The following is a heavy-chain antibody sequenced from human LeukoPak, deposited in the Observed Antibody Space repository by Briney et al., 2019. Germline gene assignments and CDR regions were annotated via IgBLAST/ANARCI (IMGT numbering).Heavy chain of an antibody. D-gene: IGHD5-24*01. CDR1: GGTFSSYA. V-gene: IGHV1-69*04. CDR3: ASEVEMATNTGDY. J-gene: IGHJ4*02. CDR2: IIAILGIA. Sequence: SVKVSCKASGGTFSSYAISWVRQAPGQGLEWMGRIIAILGIANYAQKFQGRVTITADKSTSTAYMELSSLRSEDTAVYYCASEVEMATNTGDYWGQGTLVTVSS.